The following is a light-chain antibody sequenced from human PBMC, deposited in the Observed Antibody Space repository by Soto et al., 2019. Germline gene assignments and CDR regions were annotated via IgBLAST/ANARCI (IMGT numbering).Light chain of an antibody. CDR2: DNN. J-gene: IGLJ2*01. CDR3: QSYDNDLSVV. Sequence: QSVLTQPPSVSGAPGQRVTISCTGSNSNIGAGHAAQWYQQPPGTTPKLLIYDNNRRPSGVPVRFSGSRSGTSASLAITGLQAEDEADYYCQSYDNDLSVVFGGVTKRTVL. CDR1: NSNIGAGHA. V-gene: IGLV1-40*01.